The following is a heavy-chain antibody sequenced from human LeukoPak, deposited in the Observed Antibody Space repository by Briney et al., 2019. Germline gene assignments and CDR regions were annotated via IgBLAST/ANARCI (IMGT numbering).Heavy chain of an antibody. Sequence: PSETLSLTCTVSGGSISSGSYYWSWIRQPAGKGLEWIGRIYTSGSTNYNPSLKSRVTISVDTSKNQFSLKLSSVTAADTAVYYCARETSQKGAHYMDVWGKGTTVTISS. V-gene: IGHV4-61*02. D-gene: IGHD3-16*01. CDR2: IYTSGST. J-gene: IGHJ6*03. CDR3: ARETSQKGAHYMDV. CDR1: GGSISSGSYY.